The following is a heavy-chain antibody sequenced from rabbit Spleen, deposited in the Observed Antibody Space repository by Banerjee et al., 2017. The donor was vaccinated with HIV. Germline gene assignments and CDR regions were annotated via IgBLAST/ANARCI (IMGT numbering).Heavy chain of an antibody. J-gene: IGHJ4*01. D-gene: IGHD4-1*01. Sequence: QEQLVEYGGDLVKPEGSLTLTCTASGFSFSSSYWICWVRQAPGKGLEWIACINTATGKPVYATWAKGRFTISTTSSTTVTLQMTSLTAADTATYFCARDLAGAIGWNFYLWGPGTLVTVS. CDR1: GFSFSSSYW. CDR2: INTATGKP. V-gene: IGHV1S45*01. CDR3: ARDLAGAIGWNFYL.